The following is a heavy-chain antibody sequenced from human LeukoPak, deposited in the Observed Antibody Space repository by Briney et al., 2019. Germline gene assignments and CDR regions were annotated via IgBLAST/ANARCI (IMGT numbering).Heavy chain of an antibody. CDR2: IYYSGST. V-gene: IGHV4-39*01. J-gene: IGHJ4*02. CDR1: GGSISSSSYY. D-gene: IGHD6-19*01. CDR3: ARHNLQWLVSAPFDY. Sequence: SETLSLTCTVSGGSISSSSYYWGWIRQPPGKGLEWIGSIYYSGSTYYNPSLKSRVTISVDTSKNQFSLKLSSVTAADTAVYYCARHNLQWLVSAPFDYWGQGTLVTVSS.